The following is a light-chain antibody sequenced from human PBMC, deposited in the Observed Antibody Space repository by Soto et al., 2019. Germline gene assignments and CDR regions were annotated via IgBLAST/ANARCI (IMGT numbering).Light chain of an antibody. CDR3: QQYGDPALT. CDR1: QDISNY. V-gene: IGKV1-33*01. Sequence: DIQMTQSPSSLSASVGDRVTITCQASQDISNYLNWYQQKPGKAPKLLIYDASNLETGVPSRFSGGGSGTDFTFTISTLQPEDIATYYCQQYGDPALTFGGGTKVEIK. CDR2: DAS. J-gene: IGKJ4*01.